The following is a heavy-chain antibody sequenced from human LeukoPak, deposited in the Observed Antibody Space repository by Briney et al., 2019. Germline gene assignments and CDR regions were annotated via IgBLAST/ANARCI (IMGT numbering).Heavy chain of an antibody. CDR3: VKLPAVGSYYYFDS. CDR2: LSGSGAKT. V-gene: IGHV3-23*01. J-gene: IGHJ4*02. Sequence: GGSLRLSCVASGFTFSTYAMSWVRQAPGKGLEWVSSLSGSGAKTYYADSMKGRVTISRDNSKNTLYLQINSLRAEDTAVYFCVKLPAVGSYYYFDSWGQGTLVTVSS. CDR1: GFTFSTYA. D-gene: IGHD1-26*01.